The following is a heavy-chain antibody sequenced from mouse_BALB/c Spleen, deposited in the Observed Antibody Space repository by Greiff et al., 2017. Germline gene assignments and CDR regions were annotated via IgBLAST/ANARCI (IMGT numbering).Heavy chain of an antibody. J-gene: IGHJ4*01. Sequence: QVQLQQPGAELVKPGASVKLSCKASGYTFTSYYMYWVKQRPGQGLEWIGGINPSNGGTNFNEKFKSKATLTVDKSSSTAYMQLSSLTSEDSAVYYCTSSGYGNYVAMDYWGQGTSVTVSS. V-gene: IGHV1S81*02. D-gene: IGHD2-10*02. CDR3: TSSGYGNYVAMDY. CDR1: GYTFTSYY. CDR2: INPSNGGT.